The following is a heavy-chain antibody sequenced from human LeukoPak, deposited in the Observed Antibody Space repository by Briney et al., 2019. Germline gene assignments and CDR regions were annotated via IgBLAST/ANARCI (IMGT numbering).Heavy chain of an antibody. V-gene: IGHV4-59*01. CDR2: IYNSGNT. CDR1: GASISNYY. J-gene: IGHJ5*02. CDR3: AGNTNILGDVNWFDP. Sequence: SETLSLTCTVSGASISNYYWNWIRQPPGKGLEWIGFIYNSGNTKYNPSLRGRVTVSLDTSKNQFSLNLNSVTTADTAVYYCAGNTNILGDVNWFDPWGQGTLVTVSS. D-gene: IGHD2-8*01.